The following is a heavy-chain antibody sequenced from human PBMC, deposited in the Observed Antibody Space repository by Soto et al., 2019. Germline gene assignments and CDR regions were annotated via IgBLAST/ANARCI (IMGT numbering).Heavy chain of an antibody. CDR2: INPTSGSP. Sequence: ASVKVSCKASGYTFTTYYIHWVRQAPGQGLEWMGIINPTSGSPGYAQKFQVSVTMTRDTPTSTFYMELSSLRSEDTAVYYCTGGPPNWGFDSWGQGTPVTVSS. V-gene: IGHV1-46*01. CDR3: TGGPPNWGFDS. J-gene: IGHJ5*01. CDR1: GYTFTTYY. D-gene: IGHD7-27*01.